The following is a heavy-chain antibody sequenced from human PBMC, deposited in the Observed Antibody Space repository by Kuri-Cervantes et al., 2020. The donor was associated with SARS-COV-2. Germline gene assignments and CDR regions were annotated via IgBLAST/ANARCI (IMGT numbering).Heavy chain of an antibody. J-gene: IGHJ4*02. CDR3: AKSLVVAAGREGRFDY. D-gene: IGHD2-15*01. V-gene: IGHV3-23*01. CDR2: ISGSGGST. Sequence: GESLKISCAASGFTFSSYAMSWVRQAPGKGLEWVSAISGSGGSTYYADSVKGRFTISRDNSRNTLYLQMNSLRAEDTAVYYCAKSLVVAAGREGRFDYWSQGTLVTVSS. CDR1: GFTFSSYA.